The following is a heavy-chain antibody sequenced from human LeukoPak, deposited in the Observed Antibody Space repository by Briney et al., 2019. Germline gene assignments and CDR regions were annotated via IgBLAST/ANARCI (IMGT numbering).Heavy chain of an antibody. D-gene: IGHD3-3*01. CDR3: ARVRYGFWSGSRPDAFDI. CDR2: MNPNSGNT. J-gene: IGHJ3*02. V-gene: IGHV1-8*03. Sequence: ASVKVSCKASGYTFTSYDINWVRQATGQGLEWMGWMNPNSGNTGYAQKFQGRVTITRNTSISTAYMELSSLRSEDTAVYYCARVRYGFWSGSRPDAFDIWGQGTMVTVSS. CDR1: GYTFTSYD.